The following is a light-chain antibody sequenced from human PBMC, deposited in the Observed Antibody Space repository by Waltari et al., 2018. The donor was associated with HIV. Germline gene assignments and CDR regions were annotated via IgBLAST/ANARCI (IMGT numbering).Light chain of an antibody. J-gene: IGLJ3*02. CDR2: KND. V-gene: IGLV1-47*01. Sequence: QSVLTQPPSASGTPGQRVTISCSGSSSNIGSNYVYWFQQLPGTIPRPLIYKNDQRPSGVPDRFSGSKSGTSASLAISGLRSEDEADYSCVAWDDSLSGLLFGGGTKLTVL. CDR1: SSNIGSNY. CDR3: VAWDDSLSGLL.